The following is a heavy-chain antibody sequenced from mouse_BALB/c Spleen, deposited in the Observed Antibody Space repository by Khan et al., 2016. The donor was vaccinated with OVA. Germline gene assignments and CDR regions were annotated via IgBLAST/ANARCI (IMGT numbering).Heavy chain of an antibody. D-gene: IGHD3-2*02. V-gene: IGHV1-54*01. CDR1: GYAFTDYL. Sequence: QVQLQQSGAELVRPGTSVKVSCKASGYAFTDYLIEWLKQRPGQGLEWIGMINPGSGNVNYNEKFKDRATLTADKSSSIAYMQLISLTSDDSAVPFCSRSGYGFGAYWGPGTLVTVSA. CDR3: SRSGYGFGAY. J-gene: IGHJ3*01. CDR2: INPGSGNV.